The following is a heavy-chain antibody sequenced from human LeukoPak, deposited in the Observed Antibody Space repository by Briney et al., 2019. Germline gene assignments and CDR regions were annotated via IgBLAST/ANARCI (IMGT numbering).Heavy chain of an antibody. V-gene: IGHV4-39*07. J-gene: IGHJ4*02. CDR3: ARIRGAAAGKVDY. CDR2: IYYSGST. D-gene: IGHD6-13*01. Sequence: SETLSLTCTVSGGSISSSSYYWGWIRQPPGKGLEWIGSIYYSGSTYYNPSLKSRVTISVDKSKNQFSLKLSSVTAADTAVYYCARIRGAAAGKVDYWGQGTLVTVSS. CDR1: GGSISSSSYY.